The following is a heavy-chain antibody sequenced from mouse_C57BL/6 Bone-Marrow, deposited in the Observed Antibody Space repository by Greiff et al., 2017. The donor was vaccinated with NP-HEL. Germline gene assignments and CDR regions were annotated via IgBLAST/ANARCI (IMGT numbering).Heavy chain of an antibody. CDR1: GYTFTSYW. Sequence: VKLQESGAELAKPGASVKLSCKASGYTFTSYWMHWVKQRPGQGLEWIGYINPSSGYTKYNQKFKDTATLTADKSSSTAYMQLSSLTYEDSAVYYCARYRASTGTRAMDYWGQGTSVTVSS. J-gene: IGHJ4*01. CDR3: ARYRASTGTRAMDY. CDR2: INPSSGYT. D-gene: IGHD4-1*02. V-gene: IGHV1-7*01.